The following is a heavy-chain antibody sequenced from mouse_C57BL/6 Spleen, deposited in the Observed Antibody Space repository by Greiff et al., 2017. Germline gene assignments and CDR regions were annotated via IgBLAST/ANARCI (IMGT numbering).Heavy chain of an antibody. Sequence: QVQLKESGPELVKPGASVKISCKASGYAFSSSWMNWVKQRPGKGLEWIGRIYPGDGDTNYNGKFKGKATLTADKSSSTAYMQLSSLTSEDSAVYFCAREGSSGSFYAMDYWGQGTSVTVSS. V-gene: IGHV1-82*01. J-gene: IGHJ4*01. CDR1: GYAFSSSW. CDR2: IYPGDGDT. D-gene: IGHD3-2*02. CDR3: AREGSSGSFYAMDY.